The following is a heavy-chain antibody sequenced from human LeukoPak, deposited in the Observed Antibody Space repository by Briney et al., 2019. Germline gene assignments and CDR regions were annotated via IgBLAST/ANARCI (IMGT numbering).Heavy chain of an antibody. CDR3: ARDPISSLRFGELSGAFDI. CDR1: GGSISSYY. D-gene: IGHD3-10*01. V-gene: IGHV4-59*01. J-gene: IGHJ3*02. Sequence: SETLSLTCTVSGGSISSYYWSWIRQPPGKGLEWIGYIYYSGSPNYNPSLKSRVTISVDTSKNQFSLKLSSVTAEDTAVYYCARDPISSLRFGELSGAFDIWGQGTMVTVSS. CDR2: IYYSGSP.